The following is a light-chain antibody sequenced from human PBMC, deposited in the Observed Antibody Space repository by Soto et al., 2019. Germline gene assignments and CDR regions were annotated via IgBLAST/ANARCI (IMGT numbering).Light chain of an antibody. V-gene: IGLV1-47*01. Sequence: QSVRTQPPSASGTPGQGVTISCSGSTSNIGSNYVYWYQQLPGTAPKLLLYRNNQRPSGVPVRFSGSKSGTSASLAISGHRSDDEADYFCATWDDSLNGLYVFGTGTKVTVL. CDR2: RNN. J-gene: IGLJ1*01. CDR3: ATWDDSLNGLYV. CDR1: TSNIGSNY.